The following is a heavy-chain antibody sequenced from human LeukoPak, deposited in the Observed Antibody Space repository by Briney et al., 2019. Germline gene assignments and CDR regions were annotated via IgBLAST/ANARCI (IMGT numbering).Heavy chain of an antibody. D-gene: IGHD6-6*01. CDR1: RYIFTGYY. J-gene: IGHJ5*02. Sequence: GASVKVSCKASRYIFTGYYIHWVRQAPGQGLEWMGRINPNSGGTNFAQRFQGRITMTRDTSISTAYMELSRLRSDDTAVYYCARGSSSPNTWGQGTLVTVSS. CDR2: INPNSGGT. CDR3: ARGSSSPNT. V-gene: IGHV1-2*06.